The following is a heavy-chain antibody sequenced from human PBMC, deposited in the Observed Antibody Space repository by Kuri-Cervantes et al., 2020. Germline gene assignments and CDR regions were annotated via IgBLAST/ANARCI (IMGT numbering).Heavy chain of an antibody. V-gene: IGHV4-39*01. Sequence: SETLSLTCTVSGGSISSSSYYWGWIRQPPGKGLEWIGSIYYSGSTYYNPSLKSRVTISVDTSKNQFSLKLSSVTAADTAVYYCARHATDMTIFGVVITPYGMDVWGQGTTVPSP. D-gene: IGHD3-3*01. CDR1: GGSISSSSYY. J-gene: IGHJ6*02. CDR3: ARHATDMTIFGVVITPYGMDV. CDR2: IYYSGST.